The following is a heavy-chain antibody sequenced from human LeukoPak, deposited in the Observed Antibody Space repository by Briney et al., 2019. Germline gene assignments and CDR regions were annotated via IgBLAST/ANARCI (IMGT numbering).Heavy chain of an antibody. V-gene: IGHV4-34*01. J-gene: IGHJ4*02. Sequence: SETLSLTCAVYNGSLTGYFWTWIRQPPGKGLEWVGQISPRGTTHYNPSLESRVTISADTSKSQFSLKLTSVTAADTAMYFCARGNAAMIYWGQGIPVTVSS. CDR3: ARGNAAMIY. CDR2: ISPRGTT. CDR1: NGSLTGYF. D-gene: IGHD3/OR15-3a*01.